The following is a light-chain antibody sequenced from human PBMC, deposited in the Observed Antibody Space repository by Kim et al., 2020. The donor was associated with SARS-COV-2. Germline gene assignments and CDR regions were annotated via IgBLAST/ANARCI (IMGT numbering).Light chain of an antibody. CDR3: QQYGSSPT. CDR1: QSIYSNS. J-gene: IGKJ1*01. CDR2: DAS. Sequence: PGESATLSCKASQSIYSNSVAWYQQKPGQTPRLLIYDASSRATAIADRFSGSGSGTDFTFTISRLEPEDFAVYYCQQYGSSPTFGQGTKVDIK. V-gene: IGKV3-20*01.